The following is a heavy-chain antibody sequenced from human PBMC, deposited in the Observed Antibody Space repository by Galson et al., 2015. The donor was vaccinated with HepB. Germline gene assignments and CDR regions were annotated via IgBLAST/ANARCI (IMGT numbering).Heavy chain of an antibody. CDR1: GGSISSYY. J-gene: IGHJ5*02. CDR3: ARRQLRWGGYGWFDP. CDR2: IYYSGST. D-gene: IGHD4-23*01. V-gene: IGHV4-59*12. Sequence: ETLSLTCTVSGGSISSYYWSWIRQPPGKGLEWIGYIYYSGSTNYNPSLKSRVTISVDTSKNQFSLKLSSVTAADTAVYYCARRQLRWGGYGWFDPWGQGTLVTVSS.